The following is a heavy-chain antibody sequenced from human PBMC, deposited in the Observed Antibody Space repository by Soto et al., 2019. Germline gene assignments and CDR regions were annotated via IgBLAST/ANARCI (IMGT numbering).Heavy chain of an antibody. CDR1: GFTFSSYS. CDR2: ISSSSSYI. CDR3: ASGGTADYDFSSGTPLDY. D-gene: IGHD3-3*01. J-gene: IGHJ4*02. Sequence: EVQLVESGGGLVKPGGSLRLSCAASGFTFSSYSMNWVLQAPGKGLELVSSISSSSSYIYYADSVNGRFTISRDNAKNSLYLQLNSLRVEATAVYYCASGGTADYDFSSGTPLDYWGQGTLVTVSS. V-gene: IGHV3-21*01.